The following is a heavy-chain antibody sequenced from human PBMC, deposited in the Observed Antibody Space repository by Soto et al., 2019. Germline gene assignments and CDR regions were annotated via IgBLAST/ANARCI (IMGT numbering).Heavy chain of an antibody. CDR2: IIPIFGTA. V-gene: IGHV1-69*06. CDR1: GGTFSSYP. J-gene: IGHJ3*02. Sequence: QVQLVQSGAEVKKPGSSVKVSCKASGGTFSSYPINWVRQVPGQGLEWVGGIIPIFGTANYAQKFQGRVTMTADKTTATTSMELSGLSSDDTAVYYCAREQVPTADGGAGAVDIWGQGTMVTVSS. CDR3: AREQVPTADGGAGAVDI. D-gene: IGHD2-2*01.